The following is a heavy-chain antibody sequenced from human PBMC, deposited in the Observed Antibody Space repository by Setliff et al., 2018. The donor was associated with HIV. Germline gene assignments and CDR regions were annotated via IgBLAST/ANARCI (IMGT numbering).Heavy chain of an antibody. Sequence: SETLSFTCTLSGGSFGVYRWSWIRQSAGRGLEWIGRIDSSGTTDYKPSLKGRVAISVDTSRNQFSLRVTSVTAADTAVYFCAGDRHSSGLGSYGPWGPGILVTVSS. CDR2: IDSSGTT. CDR3: AGDRHSSGLGSYGP. V-gene: IGHV4-4*07. D-gene: IGHD3-10*01. CDR1: GGSFGVYR. J-gene: IGHJ5*02.